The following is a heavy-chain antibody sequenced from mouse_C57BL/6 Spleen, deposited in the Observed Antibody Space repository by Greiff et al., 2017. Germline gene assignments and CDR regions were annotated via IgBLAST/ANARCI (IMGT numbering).Heavy chain of an antibody. CDR3: AREDYGSSHYFDY. D-gene: IGHD1-1*01. J-gene: IGHJ2*01. V-gene: IGHV1-64*01. CDR2: IHPNSGST. Sequence: QVQLQQPGAELVKPGASAKLSCKASGYTFTSYWMHWVKQRPGQGLEWIGMIHPNSGSTNYNEKFKSKATLTVDKSSSTAYMQLSSLTSEDSAVYYCAREDYGSSHYFDYWGQGTTLTVSS. CDR1: GYTFTSYW.